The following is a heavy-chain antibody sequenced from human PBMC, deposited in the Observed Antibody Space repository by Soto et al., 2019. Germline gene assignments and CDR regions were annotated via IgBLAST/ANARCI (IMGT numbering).Heavy chain of an antibody. V-gene: IGHV4-34*01. J-gene: IGHJ4*01. Sequence: ASLRLSCAASGFMFSSYDMSWVRQAPGKGLEWIGEINHSGSTNYNPSLKSRVTISVDTSKNQFSLKLSSVTAADTAVYYCARGYGRNFYYWVHGT. CDR3: ARGYGRNFYY. D-gene: IGHD3-10*01. CDR2: INHSGST. CDR1: GFMFSSYD.